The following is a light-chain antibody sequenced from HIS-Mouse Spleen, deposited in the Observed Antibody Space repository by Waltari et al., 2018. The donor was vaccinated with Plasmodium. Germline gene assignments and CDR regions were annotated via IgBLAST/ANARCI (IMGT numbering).Light chain of an antibody. Sequence: EIVLTQSPATLSLSPGERATLSCRASQSVSSYLAWYQQKPGQAPRLLIYYASNRATGIPARFSGSGSGTDFTLTISSLEPEDFAVYYCQRRSNWLTFGGGTKVEIK. CDR2: YAS. V-gene: IGKV3-11*01. J-gene: IGKJ4*01. CDR1: QSVSSY. CDR3: QRRSNWLT.